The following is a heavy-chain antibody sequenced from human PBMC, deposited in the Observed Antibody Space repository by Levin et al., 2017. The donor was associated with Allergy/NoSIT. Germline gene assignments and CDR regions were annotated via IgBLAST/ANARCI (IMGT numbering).Heavy chain of an antibody. CDR2: IYYSGST. CDR3: ARGILWVGELLYFDY. V-gene: IGHV4-39*01. Sequence: SETLSLTCTVSGGSISSSSYYWGWIRQPPGKGLEWIGSIYYSGSTYYHPSLKSRVTISVDTSKNQFSLKLSSVTAADTAVYYCARGILWVGELLYFDYWGQGTLVTVSS. D-gene: IGHD3-10*01. CDR1: GGSISSSSYY. J-gene: IGHJ4*02.